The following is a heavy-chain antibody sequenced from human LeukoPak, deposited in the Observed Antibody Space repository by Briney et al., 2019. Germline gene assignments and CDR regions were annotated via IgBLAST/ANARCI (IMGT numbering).Heavy chain of an antibody. CDR2: INWTGGST. J-gene: IGHJ3*02. CDR1: GFTFDDYG. D-gene: IGHD1-26*01. Sequence: GGSLRLSCAASGFTFDDYGMTWVRQAPGKGLEWVSGINWTGGSTAYADSVKGRFTNSRDNAKNSLYLQMNSLRAEDTALYYCARLRVVWDLDDAFDIWGQGTMVIVSS. CDR3: ARLRVVWDLDDAFDI. V-gene: IGHV3-20*04.